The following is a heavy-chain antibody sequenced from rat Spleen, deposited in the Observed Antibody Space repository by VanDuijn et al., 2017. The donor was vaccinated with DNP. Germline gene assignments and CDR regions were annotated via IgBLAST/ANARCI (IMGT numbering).Heavy chain of an antibody. J-gene: IGHJ4*01. D-gene: IGHD1-4*01. CDR2: VNSAGST. CDR1: GYSITSSYR. Sequence: EVQLQESGPGLVKTSQSLSLTCSVTGYSITSSYRWNWIRKFPGNKLEWMGSVNSAGSTNYNPSLKSRISITRDTSKNQLFLQVNSVTTEDTATYHCARWPGYNPPYAMDAWGQGTSVTVSS. V-gene: IGHV3-3*01. CDR3: ARWPGYNPPYAMDA.